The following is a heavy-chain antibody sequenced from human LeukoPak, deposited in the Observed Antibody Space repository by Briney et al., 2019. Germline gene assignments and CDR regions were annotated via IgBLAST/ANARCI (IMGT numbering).Heavy chain of an antibody. D-gene: IGHD1-26*01. CDR2: INHSGST. CDR3: AKLASRDYYYYYGMDV. J-gene: IGHJ6*02. V-gene: IGHV4-39*07. Sequence: SETLSLTCTVSGGSISSGGYYWSWIRQPPGKGLEWIGEINHSGSTNYNPSLKSRVTISVDTSKNQFSLKLSSVTAADTAVYYCAKLASRDYYYYYGMDVWGQGTTVTVSS. CDR1: GGSISSGGYY.